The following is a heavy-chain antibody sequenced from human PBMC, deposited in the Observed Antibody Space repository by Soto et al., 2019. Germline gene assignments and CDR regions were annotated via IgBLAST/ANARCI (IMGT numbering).Heavy chain of an antibody. CDR1: GYTFRDYS. J-gene: IGHJ3*01. CDR2: IIPVFQTP. V-gene: IGHV1-69*01. D-gene: IGHD2-8*01. CDR3: ARDLGPSLYYSAVGPLNAFVL. Sequence: QERLVQSGAEAKRPGSSVKVSCKASGYTFRDYSINWVRQAPGQAPEWMGGIIPVFQTPNYAQNFQGRLTITADESTGTAYKELSSRREDDTAVYYCARDLGPSLYYSAVGPLNAFVLWGQGTMVTVSS.